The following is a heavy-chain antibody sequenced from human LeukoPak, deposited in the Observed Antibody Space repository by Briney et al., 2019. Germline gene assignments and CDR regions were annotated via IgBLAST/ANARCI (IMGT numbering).Heavy chain of an antibody. Sequence: GGSLRLSCAASGFTFSSYAMHWVRQAPGKGLEWVAVISYDGSNKYYADSVKGRFTISRDNSKNTLYLQMNSLRAEDTAVYYCATADWYDSSGYLNYWGQGALVTVSS. CDR2: ISYDGSNK. CDR3: ATADWYDSSGYLNY. V-gene: IGHV3-30*04. CDR1: GFTFSSYA. D-gene: IGHD3-22*01. J-gene: IGHJ4*02.